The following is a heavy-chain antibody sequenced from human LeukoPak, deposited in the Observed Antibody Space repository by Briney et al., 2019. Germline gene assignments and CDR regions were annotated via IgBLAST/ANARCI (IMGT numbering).Heavy chain of an antibody. CDR3: ARDKWRENYDSSGYYDY. CDR2: IWYDGSNK. D-gene: IGHD3-22*01. Sequence: PVRSLRLSCEASGFIFSSYGMHWVRQAPGKGLEWVTDIWYDGSNKYYADSVKGRFTISRDNSKNTLYLQMNSLRAEDTAVYYCARDKWRENYDSSGYYDYWGQGTLVTVSS. CDR1: GFIFSSYG. J-gene: IGHJ4*02. V-gene: IGHV3-33*01.